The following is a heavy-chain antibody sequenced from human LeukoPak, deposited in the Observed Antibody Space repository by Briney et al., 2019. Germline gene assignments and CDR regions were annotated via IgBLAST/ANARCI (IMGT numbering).Heavy chain of an antibody. CDR2: ISSSGSTI. J-gene: IGHJ4*02. CDR3: ARVTNWGSQPLFDY. CDR1: GFTFSDYY. Sequence: KPGGSLRLSCAASGFTFSDYYMSWIRQAPGKGLEWVSYISSSGSTIYYADSVKGRFTISRDNAKNSLYLQMNSLRAEDTAVYYCARVTNWGSQPLFDYWGQGTLVTVSS. D-gene: IGHD3-10*01. V-gene: IGHV3-11*04.